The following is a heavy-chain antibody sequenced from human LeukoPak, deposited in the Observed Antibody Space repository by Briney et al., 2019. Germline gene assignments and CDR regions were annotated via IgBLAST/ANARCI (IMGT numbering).Heavy chain of an antibody. CDR1: GGSIRSGDYY. Sequence: SQTLSLTCTVSGGSIRSGDYYWSWIRQPPGKGLECIGYIYYSGNAYYNPSLKSRFTISVDTSENQFSLKLNSVTAADTAVYYCARAYFFGSGSYYAFDVWGQETVVTVSS. D-gene: IGHD3-10*01. J-gene: IGHJ3*01. CDR2: IYYSGNA. CDR3: ARAYFFGSGSYYAFDV. V-gene: IGHV4-30-4*01.